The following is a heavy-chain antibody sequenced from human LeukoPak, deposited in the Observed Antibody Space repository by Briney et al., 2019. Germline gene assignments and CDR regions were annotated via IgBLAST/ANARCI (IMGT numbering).Heavy chain of an antibody. CDR1: GFTFSSYA. D-gene: IGHD2-2*01. V-gene: IGHV3-30*04. Sequence: GRSLRLSCAASGFTFSSYAKHWVRQAPGKGLEWVAVISYDGSNKYYADSVKGRFTISRDNSKNTLYLQMNSLRAEDTAVYYCARVGQTYCSSTSCYLPYWGQGTLVTVSS. CDR2: ISYDGSNK. CDR3: ARVGQTYCSSTSCYLPY. J-gene: IGHJ4*02.